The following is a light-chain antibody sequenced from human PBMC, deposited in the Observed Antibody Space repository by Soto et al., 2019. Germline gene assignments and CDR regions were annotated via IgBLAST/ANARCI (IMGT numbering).Light chain of an antibody. CDR1: SSDIGSYDY. J-gene: IGLJ1*01. CDR3: SSFTSTSTRL. CDR2: EVT. Sequence: QSVLTQPASVSGSPGQSITISCTGTSSDIGSYDYVSWYQQHPGKAPNLIIYEVTDRPSGVSNRFSGSKSGNTASLTISGLQAEDEADYYCSSFTSTSTRLFGSGTKVTGL. V-gene: IGLV2-14*01.